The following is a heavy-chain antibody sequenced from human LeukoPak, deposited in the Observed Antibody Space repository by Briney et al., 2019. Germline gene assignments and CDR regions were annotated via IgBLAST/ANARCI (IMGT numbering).Heavy chain of an antibody. CDR2: MNPNSGNT. Sequence: ASVKVSCKASGYTFTSYDINWARQATGQGLEWMGWMNPNSGNTGYAQKFQGRVTMTRNTSISTAYMELSSLRSEDTAVYYCARDRTGTTSYYYMDVWGKGTTVTVSS. CDR1: GYTFTSYD. D-gene: IGHD1-7*01. CDR3: ARDRTGTTSYYYMDV. J-gene: IGHJ6*03. V-gene: IGHV1-8*01.